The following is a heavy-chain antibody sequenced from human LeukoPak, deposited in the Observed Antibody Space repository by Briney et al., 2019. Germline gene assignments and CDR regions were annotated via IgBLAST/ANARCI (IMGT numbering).Heavy chain of an antibody. CDR2: IKEDGSEK. CDR1: RFIFSSYW. J-gene: IGHJ1*01. D-gene: IGHD6-19*01. CDR3: AIPYGGGWYGNPGYFQH. Sequence: GGSLRLSCAGSRFIFSSYWMSWVRQAPGKGLEWVANIKEDGSEKNYVDSVKGRFTISRDNAENSVYLQMNSLRAEATAVYYCAIPYGGGWYGNPGYFQHWGQGTLVTVSS. V-gene: IGHV3-7*01.